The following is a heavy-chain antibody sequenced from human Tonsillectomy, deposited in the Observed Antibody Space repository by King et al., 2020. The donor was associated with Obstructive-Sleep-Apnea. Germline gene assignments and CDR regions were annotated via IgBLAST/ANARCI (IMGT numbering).Heavy chain of an antibody. CDR2: ISRSSSSI. J-gene: IGHJ4*02. D-gene: IGHD3-22*01. CDR3: ARDPSPDNSGYDIDY. V-gene: IGHV3-48*01. Sequence: VQLVESGGGLVQPGGSLRLSCAASGFTFSSYSMNWVRQAPGKGLEWVSYISRSSSSIYHADSVKGRFTISRDNAKNSLFLQMNSLRAEDTAVYYCARDPSPDNSGYDIDYWGQGTLVTVSS. CDR1: GFTFSSYS.